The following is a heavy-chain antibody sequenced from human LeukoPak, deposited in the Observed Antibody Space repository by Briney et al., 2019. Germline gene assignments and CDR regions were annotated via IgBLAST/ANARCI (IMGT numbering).Heavy chain of an antibody. V-gene: IGHV4-39*07. J-gene: IGHJ3*02. D-gene: IGHD2-2*01. CDR3: ARDIVVVPAAPVSLLWFGEPDAFDI. CDR2: IHYTGST. Sequence: SETLSLTCTVSGGSIRSASYNWGWIRQPPGRGLEWIGSIHYTGSTYYNPSLKSRVTISVDTSKNQFSLKLSSVTAADTAVYYCARDIVVVPAAPVSLLWFGEPDAFDIWGQGTMVTVSS. CDR1: GGSIRSASYN.